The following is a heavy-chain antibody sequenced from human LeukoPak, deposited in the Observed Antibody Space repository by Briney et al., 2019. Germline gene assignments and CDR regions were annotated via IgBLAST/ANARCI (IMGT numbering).Heavy chain of an antibody. J-gene: IGHJ4*02. V-gene: IGHV1-18*01. D-gene: IGHD3-3*01. CDR3: ARSHRHYDFWSGYYSPPNY. CDR1: GYTFTSYG. CDR2: ISAYNGNT. Sequence: GASVKVSCKASGYTFTSYGISWVRQAPGQGLEWMGWISAYNGNTNYAQKLQGRVTMTTDTSTSTAYMELRSLRSDDTAVYYCARSHRHYDFWSGYYSPPNYWGQGTLVTVSS.